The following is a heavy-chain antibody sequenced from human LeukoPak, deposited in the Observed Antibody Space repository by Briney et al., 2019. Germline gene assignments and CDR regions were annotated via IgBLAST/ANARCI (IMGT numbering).Heavy chain of an antibody. CDR1: GFTFSSYS. J-gene: IGHJ4*02. CDR3: ARDGGPYYYDSNGYSDFDY. CDR2: ISSSSSYI. V-gene: IGHV3-21*01. Sequence: GGSLRLSCAASGFTFSSYSMNWVRQAPGKGLEWVSSISSSSSYIYYADSVKGRFTISRDNAKNSLYLQMNSLRAEDTAVYYCARDGGPYYYDSNGYSDFDYWGQGTLVTVSS. D-gene: IGHD3-22*01.